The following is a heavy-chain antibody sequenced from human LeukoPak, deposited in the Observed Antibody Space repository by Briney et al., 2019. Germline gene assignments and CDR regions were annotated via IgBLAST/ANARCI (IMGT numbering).Heavy chain of an antibody. V-gene: IGHV3-30*18. J-gene: IGHJ4*02. Sequence: GGSLRLSCAASGFTFSSYGMHWVRQAPGKGLEWVAVISYDGSNKYYADSVKGRFTISRDNSKNTLYLQMNSLRAEDTAVYYCAKESAGPGSGSYFDYWGQGTLVTVSS. CDR3: AKESAGPGSGSYFDY. D-gene: IGHD3-10*01. CDR1: GFTFSSYG. CDR2: ISYDGSNK.